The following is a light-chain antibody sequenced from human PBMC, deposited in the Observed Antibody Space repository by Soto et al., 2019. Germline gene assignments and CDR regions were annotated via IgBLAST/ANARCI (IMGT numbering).Light chain of an antibody. Sequence: QSALTQPASVSGSPGQSITISCTGTSSDVGGYNYVSWYQQHPGKAPKLMIYDVTNRPSGVSNRFSGSKSGNTPSLTISGLQAEDEADYYFSSYTSSSTLVVFGGETKVTVL. CDR2: DVT. V-gene: IGLV2-14*01. J-gene: IGLJ2*01. CDR1: SSDVGGYNY. CDR3: SSYTSSSTLVV.